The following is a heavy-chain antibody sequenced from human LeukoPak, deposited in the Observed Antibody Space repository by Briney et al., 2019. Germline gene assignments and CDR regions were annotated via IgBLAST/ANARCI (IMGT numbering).Heavy chain of an antibody. CDR2: INPSGGST. V-gene: IGHV1-46*01. D-gene: IGHD3-10*01. CDR3: ARDPMVRGLIINQPRYYFDY. CDR1: GYTFTSYY. J-gene: IGHJ4*02. Sequence: GASVKVSCKASGYTFTSYYMHWVRQAPGQGLEWMGIINPSGGSTSYAQKFQGRVTMTRDTSTSTVYMELSSLRSEDTAVYYCARDPMVRGLIINQPRYYFDYWGQGTLVTVSS.